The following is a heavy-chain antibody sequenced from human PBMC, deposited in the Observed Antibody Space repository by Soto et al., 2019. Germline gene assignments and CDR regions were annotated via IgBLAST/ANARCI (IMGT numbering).Heavy chain of an antibody. V-gene: IGHV3-48*01. Sequence: EVQLVESGGGLVQPGGSLRLSCAASGFTFSSYSMNWVRQAPGKGLEWDSYISSSSSTIYYADSVKGRFTISRDNAKNSLYLQMNRMRGEDTAVYFCARDLEDIVVVPAAMSDFDYWGQGTLVTVSS. CDR3: ARDLEDIVVVPAAMSDFDY. CDR1: GFTFSSYS. D-gene: IGHD2-2*01. J-gene: IGHJ4*02. CDR2: ISSSSSTI.